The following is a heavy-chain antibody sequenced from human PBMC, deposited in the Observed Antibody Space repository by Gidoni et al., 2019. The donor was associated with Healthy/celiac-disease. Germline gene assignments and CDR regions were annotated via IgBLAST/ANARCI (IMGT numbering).Heavy chain of an antibody. J-gene: IGHJ4*02. CDR3: ARRASYCTNGVCPVVVDY. CDR1: GGSISSRSYY. CDR2: IYYGGST. D-gene: IGHD2-8*01. V-gene: IGHV4-39*01. Sequence: QLQRQESGPGLVKPSETLSLTCTVSGGSISSRSYYWGWIRQPPGKGLEWIGSIYYGGSTYYNPSLKSRVTISVDTSKNQFSLKLSSVTAADTAVYYCARRASYCTNGVCPVVVDYWGQGTLVTVSS.